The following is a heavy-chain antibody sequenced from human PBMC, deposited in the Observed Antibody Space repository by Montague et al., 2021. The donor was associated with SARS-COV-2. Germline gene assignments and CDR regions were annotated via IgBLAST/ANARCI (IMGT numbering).Heavy chain of an antibody. V-gene: IGHV4-4*07. D-gene: IGHD3-10*01. CDR1: GGSINSYY. Sequence: SETLSLTCGVSGGSINSYYWSWIRQPAGKGLEWIGRICTSGRTNHSPSLKSRVTISVDTSRNHLSLELTSVTAADTAVYYCARDDIVLQGVTKGMDVWGQGTTVTVSS. J-gene: IGHJ6*02. CDR2: ICTSGRT. CDR3: ARDDIVLQGVTKGMDV.